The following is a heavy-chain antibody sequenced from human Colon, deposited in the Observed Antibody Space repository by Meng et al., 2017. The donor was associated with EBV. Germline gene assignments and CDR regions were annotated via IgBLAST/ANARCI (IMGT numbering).Heavy chain of an antibody. CDR2: IYYSGST. CDR3: AREENTSGWYYH. D-gene: IGHD6-13*01. CDR1: GGSIRNGGYY. V-gene: IGHV4-30-4*01. J-gene: IGHJ4*02. Sequence: QLQDAAPGLVKPSQTLSLICTVYGGSIRNGGYYGSWIRQPPGKGLEWIGYIYYSGSTYFNPSLKSRSFMSVDTSKNQFSLSLNSVTAADTAVYYCAREENTSGWYYHWGQGTLVTVSS.